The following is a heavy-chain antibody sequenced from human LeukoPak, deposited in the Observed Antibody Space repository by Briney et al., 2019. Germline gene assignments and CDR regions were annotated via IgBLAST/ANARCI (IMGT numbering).Heavy chain of an antibody. Sequence: GGSLRLSCAASRFIVSNIYMSWVRQAPGKGLEWISVIYHGESTYYADSVKGRFTISRDNSKNMLFLQMNSLRAEDTAVYYCVASTYSQRNYFDVWGQGALVTVSS. D-gene: IGHD6-19*01. CDR2: IYHGEST. CDR1: RFIVSNIY. V-gene: IGHV3-53*01. CDR3: VASTYSQRNYFDV. J-gene: IGHJ4*02.